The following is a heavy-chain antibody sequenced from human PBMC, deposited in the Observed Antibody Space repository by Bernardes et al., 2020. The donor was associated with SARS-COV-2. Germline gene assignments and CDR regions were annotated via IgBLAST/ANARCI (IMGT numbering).Heavy chain of an antibody. J-gene: IGHJ4*02. CDR3: AKDRGDGSFDY. CDR1: GFTFSNFC. Sequence: GGSLRLSCPASGFTFSNFCMSWVRQSPSKGLEWVAKIKQDGSDKYYLDSVKGRFTISRDNAKSSLYLQMNSLRVEDTAVYYCAKDRGDGSFDYWGRGTLVTVSS. CDR2: IKQDGSDK. D-gene: IGHD3-16*01. V-gene: IGHV3-7*03.